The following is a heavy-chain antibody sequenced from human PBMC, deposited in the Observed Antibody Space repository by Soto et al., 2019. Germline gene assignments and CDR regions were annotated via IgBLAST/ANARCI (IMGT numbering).Heavy chain of an antibody. J-gene: IGHJ5*02. Sequence: PETLSLTCTVSGGSISSSSYYWGWIRQPPGKGLEWIGSIYYSGSTYYNPSLKSRVTISVDTSKNQFSLKLSSVTAADTAVYYCATGYSSSWYLKQDNWFDPWGQGTLVTVSS. V-gene: IGHV4-39*01. CDR3: ATGYSSSWYLKQDNWFDP. D-gene: IGHD6-13*01. CDR1: GGSISSSSYY. CDR2: IYYSGST.